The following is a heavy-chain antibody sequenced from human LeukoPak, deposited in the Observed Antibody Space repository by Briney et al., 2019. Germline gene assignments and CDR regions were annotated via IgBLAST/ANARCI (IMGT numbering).Heavy chain of an antibody. Sequence: PGGCLRLSCTASGFSFSGHWMHWARQLPWKGLVWVSRISPTGSTTSYADSVKGRFTVSRDNAKNTLYLQVNNLRAEDTAVYYCARGPNSNWSGLDFWGQGTLLTVSS. V-gene: IGHV3-74*01. J-gene: IGHJ4*02. D-gene: IGHD6-6*01. CDR2: ISPTGSTT. CDR1: GFSFSGHW. CDR3: ARGPNSNWSGLDF.